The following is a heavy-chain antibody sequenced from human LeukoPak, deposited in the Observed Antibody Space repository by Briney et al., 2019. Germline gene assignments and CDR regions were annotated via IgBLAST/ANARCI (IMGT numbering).Heavy chain of an antibody. J-gene: IGHJ4*02. CDR3: ARDSPEKDYYDSSGYYVH. Sequence: EPGGSLRLSCAASGFTFSSYGMHWVRQAPGKGLEWVANIKQDGSEKYYVDSVKGRFTISRDNAKNSLYLQMNSLRAEDTAVYYCARDSPEKDYYDSSGYYVHWGQGTLVTVSS. D-gene: IGHD3-22*01. V-gene: IGHV3-7*01. CDR2: IKQDGSEK. CDR1: GFTFSSYG.